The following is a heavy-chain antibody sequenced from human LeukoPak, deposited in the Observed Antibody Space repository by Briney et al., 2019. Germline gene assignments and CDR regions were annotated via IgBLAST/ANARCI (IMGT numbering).Heavy chain of an antibody. CDR2: INPNSGGT. Sequence: AASVKVSCKASGYTFTGYYMHWVRQAPGQGLEWMGWINPNSGGTNYAQKFQGRVTMTRDTSISTAFMELSRLRSDDTAVYYCARGGAVVGVLWFGVYFDYWGQGTLVTVSS. V-gene: IGHV1-2*02. J-gene: IGHJ4*02. D-gene: IGHD3-10*01. CDR3: ARGGAVVGVLWFGVYFDY. CDR1: GYTFTGYY.